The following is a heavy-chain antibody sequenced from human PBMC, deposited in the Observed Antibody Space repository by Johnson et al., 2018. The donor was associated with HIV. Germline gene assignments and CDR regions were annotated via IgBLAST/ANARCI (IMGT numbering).Heavy chain of an antibody. Sequence: VQLVESGGGLVQPGGSLRLYCAASGFTFSSYEMNWVRQAPGKGLEWVSYISSSGSTVYYADSVKGRFTISRDNAKNSLCLQMNSLRAEDTAVYYCAREGIGYGDYVDAFDIWGQGTMVTVSS. CDR1: GFTFSSYE. J-gene: IGHJ3*02. CDR3: AREGIGYGDYVDAFDI. V-gene: IGHV3-48*03. D-gene: IGHD4-17*01. CDR2: ISSSGSTV.